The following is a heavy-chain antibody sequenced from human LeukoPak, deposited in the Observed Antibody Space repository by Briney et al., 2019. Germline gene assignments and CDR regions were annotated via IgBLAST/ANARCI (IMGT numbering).Heavy chain of an antibody. CDR2: IYYSGST. CDR3: ARDRGVSSNWYADY. Sequence: SETLSLTCTVSGGSISSSSYYWGWIRQPPGKGLEWIGSIYYSGSTCYNPSLKSRVTISVDTSKNQFSLKLSSVTAADTAVYYCARDRGVSSNWYADYWGQGTLVSVSS. CDR1: GGSISSSSYY. J-gene: IGHJ4*02. D-gene: IGHD6-13*01. V-gene: IGHV4-39*02.